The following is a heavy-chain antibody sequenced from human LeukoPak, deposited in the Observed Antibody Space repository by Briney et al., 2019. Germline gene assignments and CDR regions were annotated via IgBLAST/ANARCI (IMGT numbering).Heavy chain of an antibody. CDR3: ARDSGNLIIAARHFDY. D-gene: IGHD6-6*01. Sequence: SETLSLTCTVSGGSISSYYWGWIRQPPGKGLEWIGSIYYSGSTYYNPSLKGRVTISVDTSKNQFSLKLSSVTAADTAVYYCARDSGNLIIAARHFDYWGQGTLVTVSS. CDR2: IYYSGST. V-gene: IGHV4-39*07. J-gene: IGHJ4*02. CDR1: GGSISSYY.